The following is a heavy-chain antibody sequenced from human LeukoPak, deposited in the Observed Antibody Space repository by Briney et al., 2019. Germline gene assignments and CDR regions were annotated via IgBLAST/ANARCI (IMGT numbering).Heavy chain of an antibody. Sequence: GRSLRLSCAASGFTFSSYAMHWVRQAPGKGLEWVAVISYDGSNKYYADSAKGRFTISRDNSKNTLYLQMNSLRAEDTAVYYCARGGTQQLGWFDPWGQGTLVTVSS. CDR2: ISYDGSNK. D-gene: IGHD6-13*01. CDR1: GFTFSSYA. V-gene: IGHV3-30*04. J-gene: IGHJ5*02. CDR3: ARGGTQQLGWFDP.